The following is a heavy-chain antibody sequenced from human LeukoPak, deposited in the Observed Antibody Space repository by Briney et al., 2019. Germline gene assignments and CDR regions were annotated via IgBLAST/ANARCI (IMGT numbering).Heavy chain of an antibody. J-gene: IGHJ4*02. CDR2: IYPGDSDT. D-gene: IGHD6-13*01. V-gene: IGHV5-51*01. CDR3: ATTGPEYSSSWYLHF. CDR1: EYSFTSYW. Sequence: GESLKISCKASEYSFTSYWIGWVRQMPGKGLEWMGAIYPGDSDTRYSPSFQGQVTISVDKSISTAYLQWSSLKASDTAMYYCATTGPEYSSSWYLHFWGQGTLVTVSS.